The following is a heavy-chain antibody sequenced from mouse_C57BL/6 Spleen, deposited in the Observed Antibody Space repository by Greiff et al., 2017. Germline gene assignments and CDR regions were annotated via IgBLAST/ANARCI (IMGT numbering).Heavy chain of an antibody. CDR3: ARENYSNYWYFDV. CDR2: ISDGGSYT. Sequence: EVKVLESGGGLVKPGGSLKLSCAASGFTFSSYAMSWVRQTPEKRLEWVATISDGGSYTYYPDNVKGRFTISRDNAKNNLYLQMSHLKSEDTAMYYCARENYSNYWYFDVWGTGTTVTVSS. J-gene: IGHJ1*03. D-gene: IGHD2-5*01. CDR1: GFTFSSYA. V-gene: IGHV5-4*01.